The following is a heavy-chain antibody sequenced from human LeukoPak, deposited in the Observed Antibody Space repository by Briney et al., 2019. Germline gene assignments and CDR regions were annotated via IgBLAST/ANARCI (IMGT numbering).Heavy chain of an antibody. CDR3: AKDAYSSGWSYYFDY. CDR2: ISWNSGSI. Sequence: LRLSCAASGFTFDDYAMHWVRQAPGKGLEWVSGISWNSGSIGYADSVKGRFTISRDNAKNSLYLQMNSLRAEDTALYYCAKDAYSSGWSYYFDYWGQGTLVTVSS. J-gene: IGHJ4*02. CDR1: GFTFDDYA. V-gene: IGHV3-9*01. D-gene: IGHD6-19*01.